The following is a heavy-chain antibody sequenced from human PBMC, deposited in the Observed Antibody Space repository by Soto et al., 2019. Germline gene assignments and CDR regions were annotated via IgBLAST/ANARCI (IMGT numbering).Heavy chain of an antibody. CDR3: ARDGGVVVVAGNPYYGMDV. V-gene: IGHV4-30-4*01. J-gene: IGHJ6*02. CDR1: GGSISSGDYY. CDR2: IYYSGST. D-gene: IGHD2-15*01. Sequence: PSETLSLTCTVSGGSISSGDYYWCWIRQPPGKGLEWIGYIYYSGSTYYNPSLKSRVTISVDTSKNQFSLKLSSVTAADTAVYYCARDGGVVVVAGNPYYGMDVWGQGTTVTVSS.